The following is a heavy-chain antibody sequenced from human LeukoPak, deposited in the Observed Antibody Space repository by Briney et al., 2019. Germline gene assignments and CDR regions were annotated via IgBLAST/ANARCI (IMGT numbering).Heavy chain of an antibody. D-gene: IGHD1-14*01. CDR2: IYSNGST. CDR3: AKTGWRGGGTFNEFDP. V-gene: IGHV4-30-4*01. Sequence: SETLSLTCTLSGGSISIGDYKWSWIRQSPGKGLEWIGYIYSNGSTYPNPSLKSRLTISIYTSRNQFSLRLSSVTAADTAVYYCAKTGWRGGGTFNEFDPWGQGTLVTVSS. J-gene: IGHJ5*02. CDR1: GGSISIGDYK.